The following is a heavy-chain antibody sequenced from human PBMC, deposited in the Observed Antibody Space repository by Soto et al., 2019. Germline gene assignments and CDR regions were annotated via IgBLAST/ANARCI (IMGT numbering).Heavy chain of an antibody. CDR2: IYNSDTS. Sequence: QVHLQESGPGLVKPSETLSLTCTVSGVSISTKYWSWIRQSPGRGLEWIGYIYNSDTSTYNPSVKGRVTISADTSKNQFSLKLTSVTAAYTAMYFCARGPRTVGATSSVAFDVWGQGTMVTVSS. V-gene: IGHV4-4*08. CDR1: GVSISTKY. J-gene: IGHJ3*01. D-gene: IGHD1-26*01. CDR3: ARGPRTVGATSSVAFDV.